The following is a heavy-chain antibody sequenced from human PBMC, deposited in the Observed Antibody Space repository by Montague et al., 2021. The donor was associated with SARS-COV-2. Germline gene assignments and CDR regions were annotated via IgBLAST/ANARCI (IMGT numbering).Heavy chain of an antibody. V-gene: IGHV4-39*01. CDR1: GGSISGYY. Sequence: SETLSLTCTVSGGSISGYYWSWIRQPPGKGLEWLGIVYYSGYTYYNPSVKGRVTISIDASKNQFSLKLNSLTATDTAIYHCARRRLREDYFDFWGQGTLLTVSS. CDR2: VYYSGYT. J-gene: IGHJ4*02. D-gene: IGHD4-17*01. CDR3: ARRRLREDYFDF.